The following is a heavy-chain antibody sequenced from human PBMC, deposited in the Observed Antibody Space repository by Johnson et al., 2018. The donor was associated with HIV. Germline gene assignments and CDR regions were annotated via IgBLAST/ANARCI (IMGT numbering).Heavy chain of an antibody. V-gene: IGHV3-23*04. J-gene: IGHJ3*02. D-gene: IGHD5-24*01. CDR2: ISGRGGST. CDR1: GFTFSSYA. Sequence: VQLVESGGGLVQPGGSLRLSCAASGFTFSSYAMSWVRQAPGKGLEWVSGISGRGGSTSYPDSVKGRFTISRDNSKNTLYLQMNSLRAEDTAVYYCARACRDGYTCDAFDIWGQGTMVTVSS. CDR3: ARACRDGYTCDAFDI.